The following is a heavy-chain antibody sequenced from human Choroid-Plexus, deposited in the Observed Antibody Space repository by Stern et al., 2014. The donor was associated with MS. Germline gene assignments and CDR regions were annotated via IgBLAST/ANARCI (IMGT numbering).Heavy chain of an antibody. J-gene: IGHJ5*02. CDR3: AKDRQYLTYFFDH. CDR2: VSYDGSNK. Sequence: VQLVESGGGVVQPGRPLRLSCVASGFTFGRCAMHWVRQAPGKGLEWVAGVSYDGSNKYYADSVKGRFTISRDNSQNPLYMQMSSLIPEDTAVYYCAKDRQYLTYFFDHWGQGSLVTVSS. D-gene: IGHD2/OR15-2a*01. V-gene: IGHV3-30*18. CDR1: GFTFGRCA.